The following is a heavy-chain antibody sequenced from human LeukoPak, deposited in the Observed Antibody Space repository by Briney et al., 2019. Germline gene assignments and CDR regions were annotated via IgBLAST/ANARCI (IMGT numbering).Heavy chain of an antibody. J-gene: IGHJ5*02. CDR1: GFTFSSYD. CDR2: IGRAGDT. CDR3: VRGLAGGLDP. Sequence: GGSLRLSCAASGFTFSSYDIHGVRHPTGKGLEWVSGIGRAGDTNYLGSVKDRFTISRENAKSSLYLQMNSLRDGDTAVYYCVRGLAGGLDPWGQGTLVTVSS. D-gene: IGHD2-21*01. V-gene: IGHV3-13*01.